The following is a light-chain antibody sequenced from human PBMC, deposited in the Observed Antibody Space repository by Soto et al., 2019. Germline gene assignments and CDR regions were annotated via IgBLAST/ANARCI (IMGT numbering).Light chain of an antibody. CDR2: GAS. V-gene: IGKV3-15*01. CDR1: QSVTNN. CDR3: QQYNKWPPIT. Sequence: EIVLTQSPGTLSLSPGERATLSCRASQSVTNNQFAWFRQKPGQAPRLLIWGASTRATGIPARFSGSGSGTEFTLTISSLESEDFAVYYCQQYNKWPPITFGQGTRLEIK. J-gene: IGKJ5*01.